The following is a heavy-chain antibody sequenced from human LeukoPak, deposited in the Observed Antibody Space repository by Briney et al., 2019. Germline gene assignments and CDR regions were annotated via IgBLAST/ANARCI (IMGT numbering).Heavy chain of an antibody. CDR1: GFTFSDYY. CDR3: ARDLGYDSSGVFGY. D-gene: IGHD3-22*01. V-gene: IGHV3-11*01. Sequence: KAGGSLRLSCAASGFTFSDYYMSWIRQAPGKGLEWVSYISSSGSTIYYADSVKGRFTISRDNAKNSLYLQMNSLRAEDTAVYYFARDLGYDSSGVFGYWGQGTLVTVSS. J-gene: IGHJ4*02. CDR2: ISSSGSTI.